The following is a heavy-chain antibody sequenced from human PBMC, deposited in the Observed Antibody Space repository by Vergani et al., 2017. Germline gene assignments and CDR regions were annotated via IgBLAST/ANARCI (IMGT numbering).Heavy chain of an antibody. D-gene: IGHD1-26*01. CDR3: ARHSIVGATKVHDAFDI. V-gene: IGHV5-51*01. Sequence: EVQLVQSGAEVKKPGESLKISCKGSGYSFTSYWIGWVRQMPGKGLEWMGIIYPGDSDTRYSPSFQGKVTISADKSISTAYLQWSSLKASDTAMYYWARHSIVGATKVHDAFDIWGQGTMVTVSS. J-gene: IGHJ3*02. CDR2: IYPGDSDT. CDR1: GYSFTSYW.